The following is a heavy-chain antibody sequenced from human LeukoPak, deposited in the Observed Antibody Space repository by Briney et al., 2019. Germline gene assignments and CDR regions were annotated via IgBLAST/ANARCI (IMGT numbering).Heavy chain of an antibody. D-gene: IGHD3-10*01. CDR3: AKDRDIITNKFGDY. Sequence: GWSLRLSCTASGFIFRNYAMSWVRQAPAKGLESVSVISGDGGASYDADSVKGRFTISRDNSKNTLYLHMNSLRAEGTAVYYCAKDRDIITNKFGDYWGQGALVTVSS. CDR2: ISGDGGAS. J-gene: IGHJ4*02. CDR1: GFIFRNYA. V-gene: IGHV3-23*01.